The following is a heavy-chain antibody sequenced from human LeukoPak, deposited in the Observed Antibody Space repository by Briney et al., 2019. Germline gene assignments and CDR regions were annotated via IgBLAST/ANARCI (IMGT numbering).Heavy chain of an antibody. CDR3: AGQNYYGSGDY. Sequence: SETLSLTCAVYGGSFSGYYWSWIRQPPGKGLEWIGEINHSGSTNYNPSLKSRVTISVDTSKNQFSLKLSSVTAADTAVYYCAGQNYYGSGDYWGQGTLVTVSS. D-gene: IGHD3-10*01. CDR2: INHSGST. V-gene: IGHV4-34*01. J-gene: IGHJ4*02. CDR1: GGSFSGYY.